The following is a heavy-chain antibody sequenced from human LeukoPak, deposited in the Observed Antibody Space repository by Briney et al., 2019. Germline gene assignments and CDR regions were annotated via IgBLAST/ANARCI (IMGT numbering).Heavy chain of an antibody. D-gene: IGHD6-13*01. CDR3: ARDGDSSSWNFDY. CDR2: IYSGGST. CDR1: GSTVSSNY. J-gene: IGHJ4*02. Sequence: GGSLRLSCAASGSTVSSNYMSWVRQAPGKGLEWVSVIYSGGSTYYADSVKGRFTISRDNSENTLYLQMNSLGVEDTAIYYCARDGDSSSWNFDYWGQGTLVTVSS. V-gene: IGHV3-66*01.